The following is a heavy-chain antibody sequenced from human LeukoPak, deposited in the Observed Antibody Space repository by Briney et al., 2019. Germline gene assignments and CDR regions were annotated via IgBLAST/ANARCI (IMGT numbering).Heavy chain of an antibody. CDR1: GYTLTELS. V-gene: IGHV1-24*01. J-gene: IGHJ5*02. CDR2: FDPEDGET. CDR3: ATCVRLSSTSCYPSS. Sequence: ASVKVSCKVSGYTLTELSMHWVRQAPGKGLEWMGGFDPEDGETIYAQKFQGRVTMTEDTSTDTAYMELSSLRSEDTAVYCCATCVRLSSTSCYPSSWGQGTLVTVSS. D-gene: IGHD2-2*01.